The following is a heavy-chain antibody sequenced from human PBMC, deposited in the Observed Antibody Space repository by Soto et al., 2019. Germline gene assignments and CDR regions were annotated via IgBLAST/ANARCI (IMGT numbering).Heavy chain of an antibody. J-gene: IGHJ6*02. D-gene: IGHD2-2*01. V-gene: IGHV1-2*04. CDR3: ARDPVPATAMNYYYYGMDV. CDR1: GYTFTGYY. CDR2: INPNRGGT. Sequence: ASVKVSCKASGYTFTGYYMHWVRQAPGQGLEWMGWINPNRGGTNYAQKFQGWVTMTRDTSISTAYMELSRLRSDDTAVYYCARDPVPATAMNYYYYGMDVWGQGTTVTVSS.